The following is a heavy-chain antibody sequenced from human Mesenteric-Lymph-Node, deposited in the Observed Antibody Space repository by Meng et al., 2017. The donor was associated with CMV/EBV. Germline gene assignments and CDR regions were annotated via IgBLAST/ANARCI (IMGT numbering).Heavy chain of an antibody. CDR1: GGSFSGYY. CDR3: ARHQRWLKSEGGFNY. CDR2: INHSGST. V-gene: IGHV4-34*01. Sequence: GQLQRWGPGLLSPSEPLPPTCAVYGGSFSGYYWSWIRQPPGKGLEWIGEINHSGSTNYNPSLKSRVTISVDTSKNQFSLKLSSVTAADTAVYYCARHQRWLKSEGGFNYWGQGTLVTVSS. D-gene: IGHD4-23*01. J-gene: IGHJ4*02.